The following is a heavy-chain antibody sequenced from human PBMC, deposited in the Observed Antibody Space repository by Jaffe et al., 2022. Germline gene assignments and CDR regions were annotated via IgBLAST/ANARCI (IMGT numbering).Heavy chain of an antibody. D-gene: IGHD2-15*01. J-gene: IGHJ6*03. V-gene: IGHV3-23*01. CDR2: ISGSGGST. Sequence: EVQLLESGGGLVQPGGSLRLSCAASGFTFSSYAMSWVRQAPGKGLEWVSAISGSGGSTYYADSVKGRFTISRDNSKNTLYLQMNSLRAEDTAVYYCAKAHDPLGYCSGGSCYSDYYYMDVWGKGTTVTVSS. CDR1: GFTFSSYA. CDR3: AKAHDPLGYCSGGSCYSDYYYMDV.